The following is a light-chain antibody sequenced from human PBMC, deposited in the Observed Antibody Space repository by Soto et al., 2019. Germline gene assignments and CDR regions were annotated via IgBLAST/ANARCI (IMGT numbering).Light chain of an antibody. CDR2: AAS. CDR1: QSMFNY. CDR3: QQSYSIPFA. Sequence: DIQMTQSPSSLSAAVGDRVFITCRASQSMFNYVNWYQKKPGKAPKLLIYAASNLQSGVPSRFSGSGFGTDFTLTINNLQPEDFATYYCQQSYSIPFAFGPGTQVDI. V-gene: IGKV1-39*01. J-gene: IGKJ3*01.